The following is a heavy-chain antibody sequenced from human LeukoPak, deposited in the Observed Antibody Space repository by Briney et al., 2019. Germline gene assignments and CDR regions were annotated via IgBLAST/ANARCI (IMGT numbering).Heavy chain of an antibody. CDR2: IYYSGST. CDR3: ARYYDSSGSFDY. V-gene: IGHV4-30-2*03. CDR1: GFTFSSSA. D-gene: IGHD3-22*01. Sequence: LRLSCAASGFTFSSSAMSWVRQAPGKGLEWIGSIYYSGSTYYNPSLKSRVTISVDTSKNQFSLKLSSVTAADTAIYYCARYYDSSGSFDYWGQGTLVTVSS. J-gene: IGHJ4*02.